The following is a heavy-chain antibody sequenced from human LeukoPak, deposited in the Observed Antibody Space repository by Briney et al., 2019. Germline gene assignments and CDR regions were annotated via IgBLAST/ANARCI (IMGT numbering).Heavy chain of an antibody. J-gene: IGHJ3*02. V-gene: IGHV3-74*01. CDR3: ARVTARDAFDI. CDR1: GFTFSSYW. Sequence: GGSLRLSCAASGFTFSSYWMHWVRQAPGKGLVWVSRINSDGSSTSYADSVKGRFTISRDNAKNTLYLQMNSLRAEGTAVYYCARVTARDAFDIWGQGTMVTVSS. CDR2: INSDGSST.